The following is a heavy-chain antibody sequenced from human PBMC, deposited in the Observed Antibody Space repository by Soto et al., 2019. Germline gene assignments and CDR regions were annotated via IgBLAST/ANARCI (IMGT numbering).Heavy chain of an antibody. CDR3: ARVAGALLPFDY. J-gene: IGHJ4*02. D-gene: IGHD7-27*01. CDR1: GFTFTKYA. V-gene: IGHV3-23*01. Sequence: GGSLRLSCAASGFTFTKYAMTWVRQAPGKGLEWVSALASSGDKTYYADSVKGRFTISRDIAKSMVYLQLNSLRAEDTAIYYCARVAGALLPFDYWGQGILVTVSP. CDR2: LASSGDKT.